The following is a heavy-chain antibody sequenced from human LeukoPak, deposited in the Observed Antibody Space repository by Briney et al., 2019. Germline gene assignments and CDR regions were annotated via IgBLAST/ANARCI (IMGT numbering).Heavy chain of an antibody. J-gene: IGHJ3*02. CDR2: IIPILGIA. D-gene: IGHD3-22*01. CDR1: GGTFSSYA. CDR3: AVTAYYYDSSGYPDAFDI. Sequence: GASVKVSCKASGGTFSSYAISWARQAPGQGLEWMGRIIPILGIANYAQKFQGRVTITADKSTSTAYMELSSLRSEDTAVYYCAVTAYYYDSSGYPDAFDIWGQGTMVTVSS. V-gene: IGHV1-69*04.